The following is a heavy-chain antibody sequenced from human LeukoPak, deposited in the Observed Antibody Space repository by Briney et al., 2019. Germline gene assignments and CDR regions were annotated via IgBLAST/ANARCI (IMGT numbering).Heavy chain of an antibody. D-gene: IGHD3-16*01. CDR1: GFTFSSYA. CDR2: ISGSGGST. Sequence: GRSLRLSCAASGFTFSSYAMSWVRQAPGKGLEWVSAISGSGGSTYYADSVKGRFTISRDNSKNTLYLQMNSLRAEDTAVYYCAKYPRQLFGYYYYGMDVWGQGTTVTVSS. CDR3: AKYPRQLFGYYYYGMDV. J-gene: IGHJ6*02. V-gene: IGHV3-23*01.